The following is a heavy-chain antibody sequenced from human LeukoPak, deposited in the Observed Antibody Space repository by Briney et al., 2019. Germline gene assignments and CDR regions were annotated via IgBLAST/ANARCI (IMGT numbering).Heavy chain of an antibody. CDR1: GGSISSYY. CDR3: AIDPYYDSSGYYSGYYYYYGMDV. D-gene: IGHD3-22*01. Sequence: SETLSLTCTVSGGSISSYYWSWIRQPAGKGLEWIGRIYTSGSTNYNPSLKSRVTMSVDTSKNQFSLKLSSVTAADTAVYYCAIDPYYDSSGYYSGYYYYYGMDVWGQGTTVTVSS. V-gene: IGHV4-4*07. CDR2: IYTSGST. J-gene: IGHJ6*02.